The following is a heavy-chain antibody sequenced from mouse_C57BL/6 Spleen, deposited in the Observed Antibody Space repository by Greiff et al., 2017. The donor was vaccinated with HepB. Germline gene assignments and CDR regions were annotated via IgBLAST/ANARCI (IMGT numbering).Heavy chain of an antibody. J-gene: IGHJ1*03. Sequence: DVHLVESGAELVRPGASVKLSCTASGFNIKDYYMHWVKQRPEQGLEWIGRIDPEDGDTEYAPKFQGKATMTADTSSNTAYLQLSSLTSEDTAVYYCTLYYGSSHWYFDVWGTGTTVTVSS. V-gene: IGHV14-1*01. CDR2: IDPEDGDT. CDR3: TLYYGSSHWYFDV. D-gene: IGHD1-1*01. CDR1: GFNIKDYY.